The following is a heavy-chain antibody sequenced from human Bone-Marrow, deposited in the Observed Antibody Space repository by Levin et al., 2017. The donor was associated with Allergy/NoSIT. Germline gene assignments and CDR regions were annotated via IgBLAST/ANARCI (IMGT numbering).Heavy chain of an antibody. CDR1: GFKFSSYG. CDR2: IWYDGSNQ. J-gene: IGHJ4*02. CDR3: ARYDSSMAVTATVVAS. D-gene: IGHD2-21*02. V-gene: IGHV3-33*01. Sequence: GGSLRLSCAASGFKFSSYGMHWVRQAPGKGLEWVAIIWYDGSNQFYSDSVKGRFTISRDNAKNSLYLQMNSLRGDDTGVYYCARYDSSMAVTATVVASWGQGTLVSVSS.